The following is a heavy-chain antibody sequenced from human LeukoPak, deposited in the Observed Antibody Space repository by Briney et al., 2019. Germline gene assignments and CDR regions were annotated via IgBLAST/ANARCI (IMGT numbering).Heavy chain of an antibody. CDR2: INHSGST. J-gene: IGHJ4*02. CDR3: ARSPPSYQLPRHYFDY. D-gene: IGHD2-2*01. V-gene: IGHV4-34*01. Sequence: SETLSLTCAVYGGSFSGYYWSWIRQPPGKGLEWIGEINHSGSTNYNPSLKSRVTISVDTSKSQFSLKLSSVTAADTAVYYCARSPPSYQLPRHYFDYWGQGTLVTVSS. CDR1: GGSFSGYY.